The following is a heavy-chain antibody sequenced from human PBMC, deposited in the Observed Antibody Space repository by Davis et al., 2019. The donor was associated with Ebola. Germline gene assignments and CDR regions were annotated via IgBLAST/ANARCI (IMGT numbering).Heavy chain of an antibody. CDR2: MNPNSGNT. J-gene: IGHJ4*02. Sequence: ASVKVSCKASGYTFTSYDINWVRQATGQGLEWMGWMNPNSGNTGYAQKFQGRVTITADESTSVAYMELNSLRSEGTAVYYCARGPWRDRSGDYPAITFLDYWGQGILVAVSS. CDR3: ARGPWRDRSGDYPAITFLDY. CDR1: GYTFTSYD. V-gene: IGHV1-8*01. D-gene: IGHD3-22*01.